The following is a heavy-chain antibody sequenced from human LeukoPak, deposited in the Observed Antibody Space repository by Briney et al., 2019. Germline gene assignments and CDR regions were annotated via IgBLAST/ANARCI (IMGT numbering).Heavy chain of an antibody. D-gene: IGHD5-24*01. V-gene: IGHV1-69*05. Sequence: SVKVSCKASGGTFSSYAISWVRQAPGQGLEWIGRIIPIFGTANYAQKFQGRVTITTDESTSTAYMELSSLTSEDTAVYYCASRHPRDGYNYSFDIWGQGTMVTVSS. CDR2: IIPIFGTA. CDR1: GGTFSSYA. J-gene: IGHJ3*02. CDR3: ASRHPRDGYNYSFDI.